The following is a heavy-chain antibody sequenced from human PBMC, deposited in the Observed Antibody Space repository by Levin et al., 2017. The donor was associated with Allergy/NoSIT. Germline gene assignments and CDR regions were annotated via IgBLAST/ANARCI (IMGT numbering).Heavy chain of an antibody. V-gene: IGHV3-21*01. J-gene: IGHJ3*02. CDR3: ARKGLWSNDAFDI. Sequence: GESLKISCAASGFTFSSYSMNWVRQAPGKGLEWVSSISSSSSYIYYADSVKGRFTISRDNAKNSLYLQMNSLRAEDTAVYYCARKGLWSNDAFDIWGQGTMVTVSS. D-gene: IGHD3-16*01. CDR2: ISSSSSYI. CDR1: GFTFSSYS.